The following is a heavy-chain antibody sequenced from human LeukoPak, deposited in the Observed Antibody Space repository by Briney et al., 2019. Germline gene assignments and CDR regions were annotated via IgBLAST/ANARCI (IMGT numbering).Heavy chain of an antibody. D-gene: IGHD5-18*01. J-gene: IGHJ4*02. V-gene: IGHV3-23*01. CDR3: AKDWGGYSYGTVDY. Sequence: GGSLRLSCAASGLTFSNAWMSWVRQAPGKGLEWVSAISGSGDSTYYADSVKGRFTISRDNSKNTLYLQMNSLRAEDTAVYYCAKDWGGYSYGTVDYWGQGTLVTVSS. CDR2: ISGSGDST. CDR1: GLTFSNAW.